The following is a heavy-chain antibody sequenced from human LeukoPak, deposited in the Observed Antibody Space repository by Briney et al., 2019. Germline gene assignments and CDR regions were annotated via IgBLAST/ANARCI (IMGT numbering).Heavy chain of an antibody. D-gene: IGHD3-10*01. CDR3: ARVVITTTDAFDI. CDR2: INPNSGGT. Sequence: ASVKVSCTASGYTFTGYYMHWVRQAPGQGLEWMGWINPNSGGTNYAQKFQGRVTMTRDTSISTAYMELSRLRSDDTAVYYCARVVITTTDAFDIWGQGTMVTVSS. J-gene: IGHJ3*02. CDR1: GYTFTGYY. V-gene: IGHV1-2*02.